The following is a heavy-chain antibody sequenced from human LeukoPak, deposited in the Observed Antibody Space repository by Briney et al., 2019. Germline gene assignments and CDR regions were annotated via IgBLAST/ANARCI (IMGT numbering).Heavy chain of an antibody. CDR2: IYYSGST. Sequence: SETLPLTCTVSGCSISSSTYYWGWIRQPPGKGLEWIGSIYYSGSTYYNPSLKSRVTISVDTSKNQFSLKLSSVTAADTAVYYCARDSDTAMGPSGFDYWGQGTLVTVSS. V-gene: IGHV4-39*07. D-gene: IGHD5-18*01. J-gene: IGHJ4*02. CDR1: GCSISSSTYY. CDR3: ARDSDTAMGPSGFDY.